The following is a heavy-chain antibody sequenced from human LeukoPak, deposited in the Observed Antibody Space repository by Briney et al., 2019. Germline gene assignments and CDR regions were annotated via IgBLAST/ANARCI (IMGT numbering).Heavy chain of an antibody. D-gene: IGHD2-8*01. V-gene: IGHV3-30*02. CDR1: GFTFSSYG. J-gene: IGHJ5*02. Sequence: GGSLRLSCAASGFTFSSYGMHWVRQAPGKGLEWVAFIRYDGSNKYYADSVKGRFTISRDNAKNSLYLQMNSLRAEDTAVYYCARMAARPTWFDPWGQGTLVTVSS. CDR2: IRYDGSNK. CDR3: ARMAARPTWFDP.